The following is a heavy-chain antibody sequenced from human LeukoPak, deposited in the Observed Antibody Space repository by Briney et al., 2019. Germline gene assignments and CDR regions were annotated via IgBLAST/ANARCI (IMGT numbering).Heavy chain of an antibody. V-gene: IGHV1-18*01. CDR2: ISPYDGNT. Sequence: ASVKVSCKASGYTFTSYGSSWVRQAPGQGLEWVGWISPYDGNTYYAQRLQGRVTMTTDTSTSTAYMELRSLRSDDTAVYYCARDRWFGESFPIDAFDIWGQGTRVTVSS. CDR3: ARDRWFGESFPIDAFDI. CDR1: GYTFTSYG. D-gene: IGHD3-10*01. J-gene: IGHJ3*02.